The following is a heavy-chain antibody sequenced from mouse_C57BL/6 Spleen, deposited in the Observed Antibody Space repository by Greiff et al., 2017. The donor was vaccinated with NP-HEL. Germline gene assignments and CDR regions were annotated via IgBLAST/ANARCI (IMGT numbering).Heavy chain of an antibody. D-gene: IGHD4-1*01. CDR1: GYTFTDYY. J-gene: IGHJ1*03. Sequence: QVQLQQSGAELVRPGASVKLSCKASGYTFTDYYINWVKQRPGQGLEWIARIYPGSGNTYYNEKFKGKATLTAEKSSSTAYMQLSSLTSEDSAVYFCARGELGRGYFDVWGTGTTVTVSS. CDR2: IYPGSGNT. V-gene: IGHV1-76*01. CDR3: ARGELGRGYFDV.